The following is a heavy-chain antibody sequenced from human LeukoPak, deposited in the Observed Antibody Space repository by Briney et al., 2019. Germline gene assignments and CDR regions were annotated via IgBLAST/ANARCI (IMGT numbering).Heavy chain of an antibody. CDR3: ARRYDSTPLFDY. V-gene: IGHV5-51*01. CDR1: GYSLTSYW. CDR2: IYPGDSDT. Sequence: GESLKIPCKCSGYSLTSYWIGWVRHMPGKGLEWMGIIYPGDSDTRYSPYFQRQVTISADKSISTAYLQWSSLKASDTAMYYCARRYDSTPLFDYWGQGTLVTVSS. D-gene: IGHD3-22*01. J-gene: IGHJ4*02.